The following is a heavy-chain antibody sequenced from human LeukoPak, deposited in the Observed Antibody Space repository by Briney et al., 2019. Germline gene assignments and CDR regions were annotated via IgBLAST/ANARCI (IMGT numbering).Heavy chain of an antibody. D-gene: IGHD3-10*01. J-gene: IGHJ6*03. CDR2: INHSGST. Sequence: SETLSLTCTVSGGSISSGDYYWSWIRQPPGKGLEWIGEINHSGSTNYNPSLKSRVTISVDTSKNQFSLKLSSVTAADTAVYYCARPRITMVRGVISNYYMDVWGKGTTVTVSS. V-gene: IGHV4-39*07. CDR1: GGSISSGDYY. CDR3: ARPRITMVRGVISNYYMDV.